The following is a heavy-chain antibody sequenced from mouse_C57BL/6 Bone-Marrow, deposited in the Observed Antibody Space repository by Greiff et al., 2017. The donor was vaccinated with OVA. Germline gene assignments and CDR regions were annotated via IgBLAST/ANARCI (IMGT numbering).Heavy chain of an antibody. J-gene: IGHJ2*01. CDR3: TRIFKLLRRYYFDY. D-gene: IGHD1-1*01. Sequence: EVKLMESGTVLVRPGASVKMSCKTSGYTFNSYWMHWVKQRPGQGLEWIGAIYPGNSDTSYNQKFKGKAKLTAVTSASTAYMELSSLTNEDSAVYYCTRIFKLLRRYYFDYWGQGTTLTVSS. V-gene: IGHV1-5*01. CDR2: IYPGNSDT. CDR1: GYTFNSYW.